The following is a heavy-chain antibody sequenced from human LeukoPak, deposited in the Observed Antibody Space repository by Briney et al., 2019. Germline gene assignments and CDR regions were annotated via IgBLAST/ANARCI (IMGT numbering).Heavy chain of an antibody. J-gene: IGHJ6*03. D-gene: IGHD5-12*01. CDR3: AKGSGYEAQYYYYYMDV. Sequence: ASVKVSCKASGYTFTSYTMNWVRQAPGQGLQWMGWINTNTGNPTYAQGFTGRFVFSLDTSVSTAYLQISSLKAEDTAVYYCAKGSGYEAQYYYYYMDVWGKGDHGHHLL. V-gene: IGHV7-4-1*02. CDR2: INTNTGNP. CDR1: GYTFTSYT.